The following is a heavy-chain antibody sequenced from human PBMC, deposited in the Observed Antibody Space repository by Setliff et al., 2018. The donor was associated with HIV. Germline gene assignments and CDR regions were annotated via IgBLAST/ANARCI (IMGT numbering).Heavy chain of an antibody. CDR2: VRYSGAA. J-gene: IGHJ5*02. V-gene: IGHV4-39*01. CDR1: GDSISDNDFY. Sequence: PSETLSLTCSLSGDSISDNDFYWGWIRQPPGKGLEWIGIVRYSGAAYYNPSPKSRVTISVDTSQNQFSLKLRSVTAADTAVYYCARYRSKLDWFDPWGQGTLVTVSS. CDR3: ARYRSKLDWFDP. D-gene: IGHD1-26*01.